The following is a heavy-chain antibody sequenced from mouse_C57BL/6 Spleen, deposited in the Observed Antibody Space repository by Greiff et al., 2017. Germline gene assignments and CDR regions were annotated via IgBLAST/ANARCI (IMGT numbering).Heavy chain of an antibody. CDR3: ARGGYYYGSGHWYFDV. D-gene: IGHD1-1*01. J-gene: IGHJ1*03. CDR1: GYTFTDYY. V-gene: IGHV1-26*01. CDR2: INPNNGGT. Sequence: VQLKQSGPELVKPGASVKISCKASGYTFTDYYMNWVKQSHGKSLEWIGDINPNNGGTSYNQKFKGKATLTVDKSSSTAYMELRSLTSEDSAVYYCARGGYYYGSGHWYFDVWGTGTTVTVSS.